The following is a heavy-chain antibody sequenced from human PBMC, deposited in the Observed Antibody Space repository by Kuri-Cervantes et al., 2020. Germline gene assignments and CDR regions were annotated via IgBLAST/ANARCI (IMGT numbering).Heavy chain of an antibody. D-gene: IGHD1-1*01. Sequence: GESLKISCAASGFTFSSYGMHWVRQAPGKGLEWVAVISYDGSNKYYADSVKGRFTISRDNAKNSLYLQMNSLRAEDTAVYYCARDLERMLYYYYGMDVWGQGTTVTVSS. CDR1: GFTFSSYG. V-gene: IGHV3-30*03. CDR2: ISYDGSNK. J-gene: IGHJ6*02. CDR3: ARDLERMLYYYYGMDV.